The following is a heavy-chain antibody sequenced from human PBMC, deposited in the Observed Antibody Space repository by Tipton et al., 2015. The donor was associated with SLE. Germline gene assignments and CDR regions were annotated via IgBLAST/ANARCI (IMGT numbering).Heavy chain of an antibody. CDR3: ASGTIESFDY. J-gene: IGHJ4*02. CDR2: INHSGST. CDR1: GGSFSGYY. V-gene: IGHV4-34*01. Sequence: TLSLTCAVYGGSFSGYYWSWIRQPPGKGLEWIGEINHSGSTNYNPSLKGRVTISVDTSKNQFSLKLSSVTAADTAVYYCASGTIESFDYWGQGTLVTVSS. D-gene: IGHD3-9*01.